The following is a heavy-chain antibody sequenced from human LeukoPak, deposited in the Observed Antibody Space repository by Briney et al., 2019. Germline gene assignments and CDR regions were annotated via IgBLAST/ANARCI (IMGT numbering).Heavy chain of an antibody. V-gene: IGHV1-18*01. J-gene: IGHJ4*02. CDR2: ISSYNGNT. D-gene: IGHD3-22*01. CDR3: ARRQCTSSSCYSFDY. Sequence: ASVKVSCKASGYTFTSYDIDWVRQAPGQGLEWMGWISSYNGNTNYAEKFQGRLTMTKDTSTSTAYMELRSLRSDDTAVYYCARRQCTSSSCYSFDYWGQGTLVTVSP. CDR1: GYTFTSYD.